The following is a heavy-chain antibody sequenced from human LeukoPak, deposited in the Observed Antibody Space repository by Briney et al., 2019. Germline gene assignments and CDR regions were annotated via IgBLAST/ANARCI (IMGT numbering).Heavy chain of an antibody. D-gene: IGHD2-2*01. J-gene: IGHJ1*01. CDR1: GGSISSSSYY. V-gene: IGHV4-39*01. CDR3: ARTPYCSSTSCFAEYFQH. Sequence: SETLSLTCTVSGGSISSSSYYWGWIRQPPGKGLEWIGSIYYSGSTYYNPSLKSRVTMSVDTSKNQFSLKLSSVTAADTAVYYCARTPYCSSTSCFAEYFQHWGQGTLVTVSS. CDR2: IYYSGST.